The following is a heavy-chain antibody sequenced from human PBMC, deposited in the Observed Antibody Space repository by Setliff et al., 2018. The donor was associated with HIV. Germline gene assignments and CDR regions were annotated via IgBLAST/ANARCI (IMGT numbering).Heavy chain of an antibody. Sequence: SETLSLTCAVYGGSFSSYCWSWIRQPPGKGLEWIGEINHSGSTNYNPSLKSRVTISVDTSKNQFSLKVSSVTAADTAVYYCARERSLITNRRYFDSWGQGTLVTVSS. D-gene: IGHD1-1*01. CDR3: ARERSLITNRRYFDS. J-gene: IGHJ4*02. V-gene: IGHV4-34*01. CDR2: INHSGST. CDR1: GGSFSSYC.